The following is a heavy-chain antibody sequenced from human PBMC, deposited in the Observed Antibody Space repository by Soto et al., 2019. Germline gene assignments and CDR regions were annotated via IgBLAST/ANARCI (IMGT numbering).Heavy chain of an antibody. V-gene: IGHV3-30*03. Sequence: QVHLVESGGGVVPAGRSLRLSCAASGFTFSNFGMLWVRQAPGKGLAWVAAITYTGSSKYYTDSVKGRFTISRDTSTNTLFLQMCSLRPEDTAVYYCPIFWVPMASIVDDFWGQGTLVTVSS. J-gene: IGHJ4*02. CDR1: GFTFSNFG. CDR2: ITYTGSSK. D-gene: IGHD3-9*01. CDR3: PIFWVPMASIVDDF.